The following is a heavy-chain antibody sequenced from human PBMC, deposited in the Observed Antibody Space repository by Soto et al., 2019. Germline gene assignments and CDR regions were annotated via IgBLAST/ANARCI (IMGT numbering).Heavy chain of an antibody. CDR2: IIPIFGTA. CDR1: GGTFRSSA. V-gene: IGHV1-69*13. Sequence: VKVSCKASGGTFRSSAISWVRQAPGQGLEWMGGIIPIFGTANYAQKFQGRVTITADESTSTAYMELSSLRSEDTAVYYCARTISFLRVGIKNGMVFRCQATLGTV. J-gene: IGHJ6*02. CDR3: ARTISFLRVGIKNGMVF. D-gene: IGHD3-3*01.